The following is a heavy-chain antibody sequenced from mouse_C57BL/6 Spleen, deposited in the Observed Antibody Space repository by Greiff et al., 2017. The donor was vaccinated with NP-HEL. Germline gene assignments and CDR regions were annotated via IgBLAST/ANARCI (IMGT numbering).Heavy chain of an antibody. CDR2: INPNNGGT. CDR1: GYTFTDYN. J-gene: IGHJ4*01. V-gene: IGHV1-18*01. CDR3: ARSGVVAPYYYAMDY. Sequence: QLQQSGPELVKPGASVKIPCKASGYTFTDYNMDWVKQSHGKSLEWIGDINPNNGGTIYNQKFKGKATLTVDKSSSTAYMELRSLTSEDTAVYYCARSGVVAPYYYAMDYWGQGTSVTVSS. D-gene: IGHD1-1*01.